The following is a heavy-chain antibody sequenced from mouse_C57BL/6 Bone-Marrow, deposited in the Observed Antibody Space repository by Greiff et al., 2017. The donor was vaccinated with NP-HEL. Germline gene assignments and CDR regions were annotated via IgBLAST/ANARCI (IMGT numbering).Heavy chain of an antibody. CDR2: IYPGDGDT. D-gene: IGHD1-1*01. J-gene: IGHJ2*01. V-gene: IGHV1-82*01. Sequence: QVQLQQSGPELVKPGASVKISCKASGYAFSSSWMNWVKQRPGKGLEWIGRIYPGDGDTNYNGKFKGKATLTADKSSSTAYMQLSSLTSDDSAVYFCARSYYYCSRPPFDYWGQGTTLTVSS. CDR1: GYAFSSSW. CDR3: ARSYYYCSRPPFDY.